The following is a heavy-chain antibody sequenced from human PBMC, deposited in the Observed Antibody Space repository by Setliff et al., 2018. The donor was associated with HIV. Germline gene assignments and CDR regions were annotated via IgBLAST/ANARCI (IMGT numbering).Heavy chain of an antibody. Sequence: PSETLSLTCTVSGGSISSSSYYWGWIRQPPGKGLEWIGSIYYSGATYYNPSRKSRVTLSVDTSNNQFSLKLSSVTAADTAVYYCARHLRWELPYYFDYWGQGTLVTVSS. V-gene: IGHV4-39*01. CDR3: ARHLRWELPYYFDY. CDR1: GGSISSSSYY. D-gene: IGHD1-26*01. J-gene: IGHJ4*02. CDR2: IYYSGAT.